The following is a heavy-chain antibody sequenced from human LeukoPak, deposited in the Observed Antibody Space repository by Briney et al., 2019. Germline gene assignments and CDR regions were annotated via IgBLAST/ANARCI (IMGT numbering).Heavy chain of an antibody. J-gene: IGHJ3*02. V-gene: IGHV3-23*01. CDR3: VMRDRGYGLDI. CDR1: GFSLRAYD. Sequence: GGSLRLSCAASGFSLRAYDLIWVRQAPGKGLDWVSIINGGGDIMMYEDSVKGRFTISRDNSKNTFYLQMNSLRVEDTAVYYCVMRDRGYGLDICGQGTMVTVSS. D-gene: IGHD3-10*01. CDR2: INGGGDIM.